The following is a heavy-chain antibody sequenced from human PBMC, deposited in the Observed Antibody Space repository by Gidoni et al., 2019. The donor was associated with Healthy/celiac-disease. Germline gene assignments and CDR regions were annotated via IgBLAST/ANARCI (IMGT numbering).Heavy chain of an antibody. CDR2: IIPIVGTA. J-gene: IGHJ6*03. CDR3: ARGGLEYCSSTSCYRDYYYYYYMDV. Sequence: QVQLVQSEAEVKTPGSSVKVSCKASVGPFSSYAISWVRQAHGQGLELMGGIIPIVGTANYAQKCQGRVTITADKAPSTADMELSSLRSEDTAVYYCARGGLEYCSSTSCYRDYYYYYYMDVWGKGTTVTVPS. D-gene: IGHD2-2*01. CDR1: VGPFSSYA. V-gene: IGHV1-69*06.